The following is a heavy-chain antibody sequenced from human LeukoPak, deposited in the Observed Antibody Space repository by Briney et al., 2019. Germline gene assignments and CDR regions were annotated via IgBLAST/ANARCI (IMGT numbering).Heavy chain of an antibody. J-gene: IGHJ4*02. CDR1: GYSFTSYW. CDR3: ARPLRYYDSSGGYYFDY. Sequence: GESLKISCKGSGYSFTSYWIGWVRQMPGKGLEWIGIIYPGDSDTRYSPSFQGQVTISADKSISTAYLQWSSLKASDTAMYYCARPLRYYDSSGGYYFDYWGQGTLVTVSS. CDR2: IYPGDSDT. V-gene: IGHV5-51*01. D-gene: IGHD3-22*01.